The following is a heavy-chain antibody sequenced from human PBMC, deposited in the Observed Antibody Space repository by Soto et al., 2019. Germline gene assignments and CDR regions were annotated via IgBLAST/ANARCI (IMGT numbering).Heavy chain of an antibody. J-gene: IGHJ4*02. V-gene: IGHV1-69*13. D-gene: IGHD5-12*01. CDR1: GGTFSSYA. Sequence: ASVKVSCKASGGTFSSYAISWVRQAPGQGLEWMGGIIPIFGTANYAQKFQGRVTITADESTSTAYMELSSLRSEDTAVYYCASTISRGYSGYDFFDYWGQGTLVTVSS. CDR2: IIPIFGTA. CDR3: ASTISRGYSGYDFFDY.